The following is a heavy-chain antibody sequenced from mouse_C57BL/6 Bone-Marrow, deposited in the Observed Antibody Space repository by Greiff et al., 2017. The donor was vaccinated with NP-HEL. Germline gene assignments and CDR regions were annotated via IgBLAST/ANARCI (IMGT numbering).Heavy chain of an antibody. CDR3: ARSRGITYGSSPWFAY. CDR2: IHPNSGST. CDR1: GYTFTSYW. Sequence: QVQLQQPGAELVKPGASVKLSCKASGYTFTSYWMPWVKPSPGQGLEWIGMIHPNSGSTYYNEKFKSKATLTVDKSSSTAYMQLSSLTSEDSAVYYCARSRGITYGSSPWFAYWGQGTLVTVSA. D-gene: IGHD1-1*01. V-gene: IGHV1-64*01. J-gene: IGHJ3*01.